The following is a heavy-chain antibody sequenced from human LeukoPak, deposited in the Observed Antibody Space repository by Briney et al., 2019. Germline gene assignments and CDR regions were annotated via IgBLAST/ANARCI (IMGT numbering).Heavy chain of an antibody. CDR1: GFTFSSYS. Sequence: GGSLRLSCAASGFTFSSYSMNWVRQAPGKGLEWVANIKQDGSEKYYVDSVKGRFTISRDNAKNSLYLQMNSLRAEDTAVYYCARIVERYSGYDPTYYYYYMDVWGKGTTVTVSS. CDR2: IKQDGSEK. CDR3: ARIVERYSGYDPTYYYYYMDV. V-gene: IGHV3-7*01. D-gene: IGHD5-12*01. J-gene: IGHJ6*03.